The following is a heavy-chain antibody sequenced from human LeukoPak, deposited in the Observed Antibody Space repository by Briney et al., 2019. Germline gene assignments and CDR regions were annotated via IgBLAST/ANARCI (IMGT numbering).Heavy chain of an antibody. CDR1: GYTFTSYY. D-gene: IGHD6-19*01. CDR2: INPNSGGT. CDR3: ARDRGLLSGYSSGWYNDWFDP. Sequence: GASVKVSCKASGYTFTSYYMHWVRQAPGQGLEWMGWINPNSGGTNYAQKFQGRVTMTRDTSISTAYMELSRLRSDDTAVYYCARDRGLLSGYSSGWYNDWFDPWGQGTLVTVSS. V-gene: IGHV1-2*02. J-gene: IGHJ5*02.